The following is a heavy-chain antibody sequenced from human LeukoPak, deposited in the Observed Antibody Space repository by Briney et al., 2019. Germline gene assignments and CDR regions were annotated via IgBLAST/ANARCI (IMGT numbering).Heavy chain of an antibody. J-gene: IGHJ4*02. CDR1: GDSISTFY. CDR3: AINSGYYSPDTLDY. V-gene: IGHV4-4*07. CDR2: IYTSGST. D-gene: IGHD3-22*01. Sequence: SETLSLTCTVSGDSISTFYWSWIRQPAGKGLEWIGRIYTSGSTNYNPSLKSRVTMSVDTSKNQFSLKLSSLTAADTAVYYCAINSGYYSPDTLDYWGQGTLVTVSS.